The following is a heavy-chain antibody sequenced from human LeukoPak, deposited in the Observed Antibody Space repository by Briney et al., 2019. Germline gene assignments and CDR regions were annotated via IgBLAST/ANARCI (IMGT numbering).Heavy chain of an antibody. CDR1: GFTFSSYA. J-gene: IGHJ4*02. Sequence: GGSLRLSCAASGFTFSSYAMSWVRQAPGKGLERVSAISGSGGSTYYADSVKGRFTISRDNSKNTLYPQMNSLRFDDTAVYYCAKRTYCTNGVCPRALDYWGQGALVTVSS. CDR3: AKRTYCTNGVCPRALDY. V-gene: IGHV3-23*01. CDR2: ISGSGGST. D-gene: IGHD2-8*01.